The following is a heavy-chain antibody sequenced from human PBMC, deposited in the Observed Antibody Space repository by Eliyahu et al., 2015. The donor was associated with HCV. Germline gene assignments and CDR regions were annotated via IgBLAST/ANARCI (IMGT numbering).Heavy chain of an antibody. CDR3: ASWAGSTDLGGFYFDY. CDR2: INVYNGKT. D-gene: IGHD1-7*01. CDR1: AHPFPXYA. V-gene: IGHV1-3*01. J-gene: IGHJ4*02. Sequence: QVQLVPSGGEVKKPGASVKVSCXASAHPFPXYAIHWVRQAXGQRLEWMGWINVYNGKTEXSQKFQGRVTFTRDTSASTAYMELSSLRSEDTAVYSCASWAGSTDLGGFYFDYWGQGTQVTVSS.